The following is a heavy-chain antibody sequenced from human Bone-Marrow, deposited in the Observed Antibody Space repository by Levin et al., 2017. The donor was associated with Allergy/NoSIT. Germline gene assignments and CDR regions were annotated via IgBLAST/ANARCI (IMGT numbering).Heavy chain of an antibody. V-gene: IGHV4-39*07. Sequence: PSETLSLTCTVSGGSITSSSSYWGWLRQPPGKGLEWIGGVYYSGSTFYNPSLKSRVTMSVDRSNNEFSLNLTSVTAADTAVYFCAVVGGNSAAFFHWGQGTLVTVSS. CDR1: GGSITSSSSY. CDR2: VYYSGST. CDR3: AVVGGNSAAFFH. J-gene: IGHJ4*02. D-gene: IGHD4-23*01.